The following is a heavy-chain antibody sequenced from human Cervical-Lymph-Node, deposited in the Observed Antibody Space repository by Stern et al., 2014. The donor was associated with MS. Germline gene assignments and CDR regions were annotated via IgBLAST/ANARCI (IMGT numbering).Heavy chain of an antibody. Sequence: VQLVESGAEVKKPGASVTVSCRTSGYTFIDYYIHWVRQAPGQGLEWMVIINLSDGGTTYAQKFQGRVTMTRDTSTNTAYMQLGSLTSEDTAVFFCAREGADNDAFDVWGQGTMVTVSS. CDR1: GYTFIDYY. CDR2: INLSDGGT. J-gene: IGHJ3*01. D-gene: IGHD1-26*01. CDR3: AREGADNDAFDV. V-gene: IGHV1-46*03.